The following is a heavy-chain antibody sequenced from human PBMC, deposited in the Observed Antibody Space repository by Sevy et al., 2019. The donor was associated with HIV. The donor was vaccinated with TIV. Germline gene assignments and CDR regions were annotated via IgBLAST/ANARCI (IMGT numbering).Heavy chain of an antibody. CDR3: AKNRPPRGSYFSRSGMDV. J-gene: IGHJ6*02. CDR1: GFTFSSYD. Sequence: GGSLRLSCAASGFTFSSYDIHWVRQAPGKGLEWVAIISYDGSYRYYADSVRGRFSMSRDNSKNTMYLQMSGLSAEDTAVYYCAKNRPPRGSYFSRSGMDVWGRGTTVTVSS. V-gene: IGHV3-30*18. CDR2: ISYDGSYR. D-gene: IGHD3-16*01.